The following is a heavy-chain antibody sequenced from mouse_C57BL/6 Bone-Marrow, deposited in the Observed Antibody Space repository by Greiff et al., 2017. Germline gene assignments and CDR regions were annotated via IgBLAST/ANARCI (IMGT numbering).Heavy chain of an antibody. CDR1: GFTFSSSA. CDR3: ARGGKSYDAMDY. V-gene: IGHV5-4*01. CDR2: ISDGGSYT. Sequence: EVQLVESGGGLVKPGGSLKLSCAASGFTFSSSAMSWVRQTPEKRLEWVATISDGGSYTYYPDNVKGRFTISRDNAKNNLYLQMSHLKSEDTAMYYCARGGKSYDAMDYWGQGTSVTVSS. J-gene: IGHJ4*01.